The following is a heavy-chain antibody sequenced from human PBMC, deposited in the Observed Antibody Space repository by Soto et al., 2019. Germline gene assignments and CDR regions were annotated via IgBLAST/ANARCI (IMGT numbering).Heavy chain of an antibody. CDR3: TTLRLDP. J-gene: IGHJ5*02. V-gene: IGHV1-2*02. CDR2: VNPNNGVT. D-gene: IGHD6-25*01. Sequence: QVQLVQSGAEVKKPGASVKVSCKASGSTFTALYRNWVRQAPGQGLEWMGWVNPNNGVTKYAQKFQDRVIMPRDTSITTAYMEFSRLTSADTAVYYCTTLRLDPWGQGTLVTVSS. CDR1: GSTFTALY.